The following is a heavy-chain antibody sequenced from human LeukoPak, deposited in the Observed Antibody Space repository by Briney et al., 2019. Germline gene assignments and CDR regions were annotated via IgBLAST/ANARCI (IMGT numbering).Heavy chain of an antibody. J-gene: IGHJ4*02. V-gene: IGHV3-7*01. CDR3: ARDQAAAGNVADY. CDR2: IKQDGSEK. D-gene: IGHD6-13*01. CDR1: GFTFSSYW. Sequence: GGSLRLSCAASGFTFSSYWMSWVRQAPGKGLEWLANIKQDGSEKYYVDSVKGRFTISRDNAKNSLYLQMNSLRAEDTAVYYCARDQAAAGNVADYWGQGTLVTVSS.